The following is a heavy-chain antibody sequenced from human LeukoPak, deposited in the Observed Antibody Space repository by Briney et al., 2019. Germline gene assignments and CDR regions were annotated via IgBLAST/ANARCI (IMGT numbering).Heavy chain of an antibody. D-gene: IGHD3-10*01. J-gene: IGHJ6*02. CDR3: ARVLVPLHYYGLCMDV. CDR1: GYTFTSYG. Sequence: GASVKVSCKASGYTFTSYGISWVRQAPGQGLEWMGWISAYNGNTNYAQKLQGRVTMTTDTSTSTAYMELRSLRSDDTAVYYCARVLVPLHYYGLCMDVWGQGTTVTVSS. V-gene: IGHV1-18*01. CDR2: ISAYNGNT.